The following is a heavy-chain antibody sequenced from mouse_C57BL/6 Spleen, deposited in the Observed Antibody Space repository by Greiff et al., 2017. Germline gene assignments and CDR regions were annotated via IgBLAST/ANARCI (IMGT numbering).Heavy chain of an antibody. CDR1: GFSFNTYA. CDR3: VRNDYSWFAY. D-gene: IGHD2-4*01. J-gene: IGHJ3*01. Sequence: EVQLVESGGGLVQPKGSLKLSCAASGFSFNTYAMNWVRQAPGKGLEWVARIRSKSNNYATYYADSVKDRFTISRDDSESMLYLQMNNLKTEDTAMYYCVRNDYSWFAYWGQGTLVTVSA. CDR2: IRSKSNNYAT. V-gene: IGHV10-1*01.